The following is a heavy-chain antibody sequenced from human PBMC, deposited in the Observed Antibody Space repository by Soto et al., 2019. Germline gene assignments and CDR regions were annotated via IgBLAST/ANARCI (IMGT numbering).Heavy chain of an antibody. CDR2: INPNSGGT. V-gene: IGHV1-2*04. J-gene: IGHJ6*02. CDR1: GYTFTGYY. D-gene: IGHD1-26*01. Sequence: XSVKVSCKASGYTFTGYYMRWVRQAPGQGLEWMGWINPNSGGTNYAQKFQGWVTMTRDTSISTAYMELSRLRSDDTAGYYCARGGGSNYYYYGMDVWGQGTTVTVSS. CDR3: ARGGGSNYYYYGMDV.